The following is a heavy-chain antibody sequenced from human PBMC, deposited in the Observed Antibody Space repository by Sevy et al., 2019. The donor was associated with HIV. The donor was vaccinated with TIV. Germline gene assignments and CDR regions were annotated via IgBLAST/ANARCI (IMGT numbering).Heavy chain of an antibody. CDR2: IKRDASEK. Sequence: GESLKISCVASGFSFTNYWMTWVRQAPGKGLEWVANIKRDASEKYYVGSVKGRFTISRDNAKESLYLQMKSLRAEDTAVYYCARDCNSASCLWGLDVWAKGPRSPSP. J-gene: IGHJ6*02. CDR1: GFSFTNYW. V-gene: IGHV3-7*03. CDR3: ARDCNSASCLWGLDV. D-gene: IGHD2-2*01.